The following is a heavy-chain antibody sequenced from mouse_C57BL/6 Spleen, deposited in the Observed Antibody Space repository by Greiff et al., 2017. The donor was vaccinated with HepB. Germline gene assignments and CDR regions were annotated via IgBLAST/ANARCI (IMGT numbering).Heavy chain of an antibody. CDR2: IYPGGGYT. Sequence: QVQLQQSGAELVRPGTSVTMSCKASGYTFTNYWIGWAKQRPGHGLEWIGDIYPGGGYTNYNEKFKGKATLTADKSSSTAYMQFSSLTSEDSAIYYCARENYGSSYGAMDYWGQGTSVTVSS. J-gene: IGHJ4*01. CDR1: GYTFTNYW. V-gene: IGHV1-63*01. D-gene: IGHD1-1*01. CDR3: ARENYGSSYGAMDY.